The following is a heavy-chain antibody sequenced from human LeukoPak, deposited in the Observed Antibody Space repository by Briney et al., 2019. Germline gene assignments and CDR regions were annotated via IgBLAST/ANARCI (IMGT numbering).Heavy chain of an antibody. Sequence: GGSLRLSCAASGFTFSSYAMSWVRQAPGKGLEWVSAISGSGGNTYYADSVKGRFTISRDNSKNTLYLQMNSLRAEDTAVYYCAKVLTFDYAGNWFDPWGQGTLVTVSS. CDR1: GFTFSSYA. D-gene: IGHD3-9*01. J-gene: IGHJ5*02. CDR2: ISGSGGNT. CDR3: AKVLTFDYAGNWFDP. V-gene: IGHV3-23*01.